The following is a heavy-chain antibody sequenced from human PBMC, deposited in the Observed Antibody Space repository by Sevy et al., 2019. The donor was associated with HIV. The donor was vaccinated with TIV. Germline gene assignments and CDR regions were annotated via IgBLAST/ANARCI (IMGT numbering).Heavy chain of an antibody. CDR2: LSGSGDTT. CDR1: GFTFSYYA. V-gene: IGHV3-23*01. Sequence: GGSLRLSCAASGFTFSYYAMTWVRLAPGKGLEWVSDLSGSGDTTDYAESVKGRFTISRDNSRGTLYLQINSLRAEDTAIYFCAKEGYRLPGADAIDIWGQGTMVTVSS. CDR3: AKEGYRLPGADAIDI. J-gene: IGHJ3*02. D-gene: IGHD3-16*01.